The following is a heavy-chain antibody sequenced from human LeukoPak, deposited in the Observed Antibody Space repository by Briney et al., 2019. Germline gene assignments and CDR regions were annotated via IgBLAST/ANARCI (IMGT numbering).Heavy chain of an antibody. V-gene: IGHV1-2*02. Sequence: ASVKVSCTASGYTFTGYYMHWVRQAPGQGLEWMGWINPNSGGTNYAQKFQGRVTMTRDTSISTAYMELSRLRSDDTAVYYCARSSSSSWYGSLGYWGQGTLVTVSS. J-gene: IGHJ4*02. CDR2: INPNSGGT. CDR3: ARSSSSSWYGSLGY. D-gene: IGHD6-13*01. CDR1: GYTFTGYY.